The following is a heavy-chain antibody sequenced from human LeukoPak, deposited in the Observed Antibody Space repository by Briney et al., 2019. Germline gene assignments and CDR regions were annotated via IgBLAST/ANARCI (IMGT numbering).Heavy chain of an antibody. J-gene: IGHJ4*02. D-gene: IGHD1-1*01. CDR1: GFSLSTSGVG. CDR3: AHNRVHGGAGY. V-gene: IGHV2-5*02. Sequence: SGPTLVKPTQTLTLTCTFSGFSLSTSGVGVGWIRQPPGKALEGLALIYWDDDKRYSPSLKSRLTITTDTSKNQVVLTMTNMDPVDTATYYCAHNRVHGGAGYWGQGTLVTVSS. CDR2: IYWDDDK.